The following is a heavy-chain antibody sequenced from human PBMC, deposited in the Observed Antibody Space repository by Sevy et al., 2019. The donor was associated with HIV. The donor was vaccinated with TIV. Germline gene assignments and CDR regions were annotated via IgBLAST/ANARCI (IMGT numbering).Heavy chain of an antibody. D-gene: IGHD3-3*01. CDR3: ARGPSSHYDFWSGYLPDYYYGMDV. CDR2: IWYDGSNK. V-gene: IGHV3-33*01. Sequence: GGSLRLSCAASGFTFSSYGMHWVRQAPGKGLEWVAVIWYDGSNKYYADSVKGRFTISRDNSKNTLYLQMNSLRAEDTAVYYCARGPSSHYDFWSGYLPDYYYGMDVWGQGTTVTVSS. CDR1: GFTFSSYG. J-gene: IGHJ6*02.